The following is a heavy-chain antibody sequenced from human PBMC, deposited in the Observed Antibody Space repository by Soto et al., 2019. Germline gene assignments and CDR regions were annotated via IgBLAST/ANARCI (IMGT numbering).Heavy chain of an antibody. V-gene: IGHV3-30-3*01. J-gene: IGHJ6*02. CDR3: ARESCSGGSCYSSSYYYYGMDV. CDR1: GFTFSSYA. Sequence: GGSLRLSCAASGFTFSSYAMSWVRQAPGKGLEGVAAITYDGGNKYYADSVKGRFTISRDNSKNTLYLQMNSLRAEDTAVYYCARESCSGGSCYSSSYYYYGMDVWGQGTTVTVSS. CDR2: ITYDGGNK. D-gene: IGHD2-15*01.